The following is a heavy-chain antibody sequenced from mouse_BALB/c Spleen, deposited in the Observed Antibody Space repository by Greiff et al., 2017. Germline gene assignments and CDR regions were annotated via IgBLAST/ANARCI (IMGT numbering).Heavy chain of an antibody. CDR1: GFNIKDTY. Sequence: EVQLQESGAELVKPGASVKLSCTASGFNIKDTYMHWVKQRPEQGLEWIGRIDPANGNTKYDPKFQGKATITADTSSNTAYLQLSSLTSEDTAVYYCARHIYYELAWFAYWGQGTLVTVSA. V-gene: IGHV14-3*02. CDR3: ARHIYYELAWFAY. D-gene: IGHD2-4*01. CDR2: IDPANGNT. J-gene: IGHJ3*01.